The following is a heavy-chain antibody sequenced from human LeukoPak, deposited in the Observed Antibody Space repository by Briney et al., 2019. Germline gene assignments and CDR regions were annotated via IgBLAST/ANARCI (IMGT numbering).Heavy chain of an antibody. D-gene: IGHD4-17*01. CDR2: IKSKANNYAT. J-gene: IGHJ4*02. CDR1: GFTFSGSA. CDR3: TRRGDGDYGDY. V-gene: IGHV3-73*01. Sequence: GGSLRLSCAASGFTFSGSAMHWVRQASGKGLEWVGRIKSKANNYATAYAASVKGRFTISRDDSENTAFLQMASLKTEDTAVYYCTRRGDGDYGDYWGQGTLVTVSS.